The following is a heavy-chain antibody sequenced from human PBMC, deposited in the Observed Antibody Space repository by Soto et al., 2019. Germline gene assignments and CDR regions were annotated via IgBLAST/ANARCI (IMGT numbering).Heavy chain of an antibody. CDR2: IFTSGNT. CDR1: GGSMNDYY. CDR3: ASGRLVSRYYGLDV. D-gene: IGHD6-6*01. J-gene: IGHJ6*02. V-gene: IGHV4-4*07. Sequence: SETLSLTCTVSGGSMNDYYWSWIRQPAGTGLEWIGRIFTSGNTNYNPSLRSRLTMSVATSTNQVSLRLTSVTAADTAVYYCASGRLVSRYYGLDVWGQGTTVTVSS.